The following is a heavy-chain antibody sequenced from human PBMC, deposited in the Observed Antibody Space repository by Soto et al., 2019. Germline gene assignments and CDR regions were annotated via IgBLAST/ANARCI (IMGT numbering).Heavy chain of an antibody. CDR1: GGSISSSSYY. J-gene: IGHJ4*02. Sequence: SETLSLTCTVSGGSISSSSYYWGWIRQPPGKGLEWIGSIYYSGSTYYNPSLKSRVTISVDTSKNQFSLKLGSVTAADTAVYYCARGYYGSGSYPYYFDYWGQGTLVTVSS. CDR3: ARGYYGSGSYPYYFDY. D-gene: IGHD3-10*01. CDR2: IYYSGST. V-gene: IGHV4-39*01.